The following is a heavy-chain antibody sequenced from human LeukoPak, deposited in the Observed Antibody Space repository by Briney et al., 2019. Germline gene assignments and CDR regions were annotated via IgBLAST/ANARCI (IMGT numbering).Heavy chain of an antibody. V-gene: IGHV4-39*07. CDR1: DYSISSSSYY. J-gene: IGHJ4*02. CDR2: IYYSGST. D-gene: IGHD3-10*01. Sequence: SETLSLTCTVSDYSISSSSYYWGWIRQPPGKGLEWIGSIYYSGSTYYNPSLKSRVTISVDTSKNQFSLKLSSVTAADTAVYYCARQTYYYGSGSPPPFDYWGQGTLVTVSS. CDR3: ARQTYYYGSGSPPPFDY.